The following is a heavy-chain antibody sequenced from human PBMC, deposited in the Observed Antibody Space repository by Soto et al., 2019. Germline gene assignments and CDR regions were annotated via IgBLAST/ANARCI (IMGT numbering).Heavy chain of an antibody. D-gene: IGHD3-16*01. CDR1: GFTFSDFG. CDR2: IWYDGSYQ. J-gene: IGHJ5*02. Sequence: GGSLRLSCKASGFTFSDFGMHWVRQAPGKGLEWVSAIWYDGSYQYYADPVRGRFTTSRDNSNNTLFLQMNSLRVEDTAVYYCARDRLITYGAKIAPDHWGQGALVTVSS. CDR3: ARDRLITYGAKIAPDH. V-gene: IGHV3-33*01.